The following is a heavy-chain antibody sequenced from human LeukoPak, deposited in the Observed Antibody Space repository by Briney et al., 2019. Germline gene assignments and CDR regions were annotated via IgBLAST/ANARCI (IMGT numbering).Heavy chain of an antibody. J-gene: IGHJ4*02. CDR3: ARAGMTGTPDY. CDR1: GFTFSHFW. V-gene: IGHV3-7*01. D-gene: IGHD3-9*01. CDR2: IKEDGSAT. Sequence: PGGSLRLSCEVSGFTFSHFWMTWVRQAPGKGLEWVANIKEDGSATYYVDSVKGRFTLSRDNARNVLYLQMKYVGVDDTAVYYCARAGMTGTPDYWGQGTLVTVSS.